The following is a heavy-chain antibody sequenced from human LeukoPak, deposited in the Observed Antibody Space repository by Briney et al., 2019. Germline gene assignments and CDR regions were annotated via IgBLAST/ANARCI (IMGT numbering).Heavy chain of an antibody. CDR2: IYHSGST. V-gene: IGHV4-4*02. Sequence: PSDTLSLTCAAAGRSISSANWWTWVRQPPGKGLEWIGEIYHSGSTNYNPSLKSRVTISVDKSKNFFSLKLSSVTAADTAVYYCATLITPDYWGQGTLVTVSS. CDR3: ATLITPDY. D-gene: IGHD3-16*01. CDR1: GRSISSANW. J-gene: IGHJ4*02.